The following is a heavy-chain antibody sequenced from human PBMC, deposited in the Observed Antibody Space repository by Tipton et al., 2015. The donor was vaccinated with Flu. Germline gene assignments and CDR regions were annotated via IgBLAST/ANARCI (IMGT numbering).Heavy chain of an antibody. J-gene: IGHJ5*02. CDR1: GFPFREFW. D-gene: IGHD3-16*01. CDR2: INQDGSEE. CDR3: ARFAGGP. Sequence: SLRLSCAASGFPFREFWMHWVRQAPGKGLEWVAHINQDGSEESYVESVKGRFTISRDNARNSLYLQMNSLRAEDTAVYHCARFAGGPWGQGTLVTVSS. V-gene: IGHV3-7*01.